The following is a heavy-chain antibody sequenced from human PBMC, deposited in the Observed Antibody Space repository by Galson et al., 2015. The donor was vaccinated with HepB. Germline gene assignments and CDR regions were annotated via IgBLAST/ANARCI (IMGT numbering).Heavy chain of an antibody. Sequence: SLRLSCAASGFTFDDYAMHWVRQAPGKGLEWVSGISWNSGSIGYADSVKGRFTISRDNAKNSLYLQMNSLRAEDTALYYCAKDKEWDPTVTTSHIDYWGQGTLVTVSS. V-gene: IGHV3-9*01. J-gene: IGHJ4*02. CDR1: GFTFDDYA. CDR2: ISWNSGSI. CDR3: AKDKEWDPTVTTSHIDY. D-gene: IGHD4-17*01.